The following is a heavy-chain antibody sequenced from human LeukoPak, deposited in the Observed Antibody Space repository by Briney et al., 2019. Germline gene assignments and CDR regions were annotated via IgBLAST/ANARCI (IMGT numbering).Heavy chain of an antibody. CDR1: GGSISSGSYY. J-gene: IGHJ5*02. CDR2: IYTSGST. D-gene: IGHD2-15*01. Sequence: SQTLSLTCTVSGGSISSGSYYWSWIRQPAGKGLEWIGRIYTSGSTNYNPSLKSRVTISVDTSKNQFSLKLSSVTAADTAVYYCARCYMAYNWSDPWGQGTLVTVSS. V-gene: IGHV4-61*02. CDR3: ARCYMAYNWSDP.